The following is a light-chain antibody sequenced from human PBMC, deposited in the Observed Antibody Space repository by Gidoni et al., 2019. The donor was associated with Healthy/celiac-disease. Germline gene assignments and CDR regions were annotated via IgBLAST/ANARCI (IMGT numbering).Light chain of an antibody. V-gene: IGKV3-20*01. J-gene: IGKJ3*01. Sequence: EIVLPQSPGTLSLSPGERATLSCRASQSVSSSYLAWYQQTPGQAPRLLIYGASSRATGIPDRFSGSGSGTDFTLTISRLEPEDFAVYYCQQYGSSPFTFGPGTKVDIK. CDR1: QSVSSSY. CDR3: QQYGSSPFT. CDR2: GAS.